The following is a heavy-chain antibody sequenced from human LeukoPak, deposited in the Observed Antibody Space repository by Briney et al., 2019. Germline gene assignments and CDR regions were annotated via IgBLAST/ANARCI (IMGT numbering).Heavy chain of an antibody. J-gene: IGHJ6*02. CDR3: ARDSRHYDILTGYSGHYGMDV. Sequence: SETLSLTCTVSGGSISTYYWSWIRQPPGKGLEWIGYIYDSGSTNYNPSLKSRVTISVDTSKNQFSLKLSSVTAADTAVYYCARDSRHYDILTGYSGHYGMDVWGQGTTVTVSS. V-gene: IGHV4-59*01. D-gene: IGHD3-9*01. CDR1: GGSISTYY. CDR2: IYDSGST.